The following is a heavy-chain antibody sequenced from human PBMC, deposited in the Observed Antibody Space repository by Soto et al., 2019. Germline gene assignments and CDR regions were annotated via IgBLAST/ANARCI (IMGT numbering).Heavy chain of an antibody. D-gene: IGHD6-25*01. Sequence: QITLKESGPTLVKPTQTLTLTCTFSGFSLSSSGVGVGWIRQPPGKSLEWLAVLYFNVDRRRSPSLKNRLTITKDTSKNQVILTMTNMDPVDTATYYCIYRRAAYDYHGLDVCGQGTTVTVSS. CDR3: IYRRAAYDYHGLDV. V-gene: IGHV2-5*01. CDR2: LYFNVDR. J-gene: IGHJ6*02. CDR1: GFSLSSSGVG.